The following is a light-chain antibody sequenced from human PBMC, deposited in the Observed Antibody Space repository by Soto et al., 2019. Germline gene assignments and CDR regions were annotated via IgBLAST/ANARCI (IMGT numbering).Light chain of an antibody. V-gene: IGLV2-23*02. CDR2: EVN. CDR1: SSDVGSYNL. Sequence: QSALTQPASVSGSPGQSITISCTGTSSDVGSYNLVSWYQQHPGKAPKLMIYEVNKWPSGVSNRFSGSKSGNTASLTISGLHAEDEADYYCCSFAGSATWIFGGGTKLTVL. J-gene: IGLJ2*01. CDR3: CSFAGSATWI.